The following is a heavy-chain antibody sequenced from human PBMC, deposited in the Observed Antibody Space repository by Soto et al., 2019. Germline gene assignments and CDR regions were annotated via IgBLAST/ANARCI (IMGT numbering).Heavy chain of an antibody. CDR1: GGSISSGDYY. V-gene: IGHV4-30-4*01. CDR3: AKSDYCSGGGCSHWFDP. Sequence: SETLSLTCTVSGGSISSGDYYWSWIRQPPGKGLEWIGYIYDSGSTYYNPSLKSRLTISVDTSKNQFSLKLNSVTAADTAVYFCAKSDYCSGGGCSHWFDPWGQGTLVTVSS. D-gene: IGHD2-15*01. CDR2: IYDSGST. J-gene: IGHJ5*02.